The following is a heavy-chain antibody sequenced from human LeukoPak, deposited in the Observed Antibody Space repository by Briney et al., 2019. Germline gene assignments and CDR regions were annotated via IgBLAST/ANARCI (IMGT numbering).Heavy chain of an antibody. V-gene: IGHV1-8*03. Sequence: ASVKVSCKASGGTFSSYAISWVRQATGQGLEWMGWMNPNSGNTGYAQKFQGRVTITRNTSISTAYMELSSLRSEDTAVYYCARGRGSTLPAAIWRGYYFDYWGQGTLVTVSS. J-gene: IGHJ4*02. CDR2: MNPNSGNT. CDR1: GGTFSSYA. CDR3: ARGRGSTLPAAIWRGYYFDY. D-gene: IGHD2-2*01.